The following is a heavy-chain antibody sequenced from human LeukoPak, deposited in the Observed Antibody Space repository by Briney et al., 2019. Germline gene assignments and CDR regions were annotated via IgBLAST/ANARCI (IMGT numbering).Heavy chain of an antibody. CDR3: ASSPTVTTVGGFDP. CDR1: GGSISSYY. CDR2: IYTSGST. D-gene: IGHD4-17*01. V-gene: IGHV4-4*07. J-gene: IGHJ5*02. Sequence: SETLSLTCTVSGGSISSYYWSWIRQPAGKGLEWIGRIYTSGSTNYNPSLKSRVTISVDTSKNQFSLKLSSVTAADTAVYYCASSPTVTTVGGFDPWGQGTLVTVSS.